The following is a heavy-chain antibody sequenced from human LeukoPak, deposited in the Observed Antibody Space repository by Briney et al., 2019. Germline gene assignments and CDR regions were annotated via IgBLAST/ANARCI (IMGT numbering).Heavy chain of an antibody. J-gene: IGHJ4*02. Sequence: GGSLRLSCAASGFTFSSYSRNWVRQAPGKGLEWVSSISSSSSYTYYADSVKGRFTIPRDNAKNSLYLHMNSVRAEATAVYYCARDPYGSGSPYYFDYWGQGTLVTVSS. CDR1: GFTFSSYS. D-gene: IGHD3-10*01. V-gene: IGHV3-21*01. CDR2: ISSSSSYT. CDR3: ARDPYGSGSPYYFDY.